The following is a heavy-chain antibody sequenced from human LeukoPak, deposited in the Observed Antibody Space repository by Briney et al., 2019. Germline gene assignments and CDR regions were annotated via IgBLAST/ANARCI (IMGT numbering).Heavy chain of an antibody. V-gene: IGHV3-30-3*01. CDR1: GFTFSSYA. Sequence: GGSLRLSCAASGFTFSSYAMHWVRQAPGKGLEWVAVILYDGSNKYYADSVKGRFTISRDNSKNTLYLQMNSLRAEDTAVYYCARDSFYDSSGYPDYWGQGTLVTVSS. CDR2: ILYDGSNK. D-gene: IGHD3-22*01. CDR3: ARDSFYDSSGYPDY. J-gene: IGHJ4*02.